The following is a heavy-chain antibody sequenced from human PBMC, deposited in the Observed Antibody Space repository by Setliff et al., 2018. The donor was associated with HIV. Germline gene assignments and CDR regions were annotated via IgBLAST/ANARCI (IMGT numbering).Heavy chain of an antibody. D-gene: IGHD3-16*01. V-gene: IGHV4-59*12. Sequence: SETLSLTCSVSGVSINTYYWSWIRRPPGKGLEWIGDIYDSGRTNYNPSLKNRVTISVDTSKNQFSLRLTSVTAADTAVYYCARSKGGLFDPWGQGTLVTVSS. CDR1: GVSINTYY. J-gene: IGHJ5*02. CDR3: ARSKGGLFDP. CDR2: IYDSGRT.